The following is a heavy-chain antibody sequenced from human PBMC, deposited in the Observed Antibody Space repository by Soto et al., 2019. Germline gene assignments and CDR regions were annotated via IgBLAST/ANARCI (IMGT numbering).Heavy chain of an antibody. CDR2: IIPIFCSG. D-gene: IGHD3-10*01. Sequence: QVQMVQSGAEVKKPGSSVKVSCKASGDTFSSYAISWVRQAPGQGLEWMGGIIPIFCSGNYAQRFQDRVTITADESTSTAYMELSSLRSDDTAVYYCARIRNYYGSGSFFREDFDIWGQGTMVTVSS. V-gene: IGHV1-69*01. J-gene: IGHJ3*02. CDR3: ARIRNYYGSGSFFREDFDI. CDR1: GDTFSSYA.